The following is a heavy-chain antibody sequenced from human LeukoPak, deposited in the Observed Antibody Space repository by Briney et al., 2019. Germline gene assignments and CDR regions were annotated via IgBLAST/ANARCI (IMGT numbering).Heavy chain of an antibody. CDR3: ARGELPNCSSTSCYGGYNWFDP. CDR1: GGTFSSYA. CDR2: IIPIFGTA. V-gene: IGHV1-69*13. D-gene: IGHD2-2*01. J-gene: IGHJ5*02. Sequence: ASVKVSCKASGGTFSSYAISWVRQAPGQGLEWMGGIIPIFGTANYAQKFQGRVTITADESTSTAYMELSSLRPEDTAVYYCARGELPNCSSTSCYGGYNWFDPWGQGTLVTVSS.